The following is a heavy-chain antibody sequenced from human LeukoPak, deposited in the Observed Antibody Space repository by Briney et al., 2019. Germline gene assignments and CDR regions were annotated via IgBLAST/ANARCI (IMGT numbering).Heavy chain of an antibody. Sequence: PSETLSLTCSVSGDSISSYYWSWIRQPPGKGLEWTAYIYYSGSTNYNPSHTSRVTISVDTSKNQFSLKLSSVTAADTAVYYCARGRGWFDPWGQGTLVTVSS. CDR3: ARGRGWFDP. V-gene: IGHV4-59*01. CDR2: IYYSGST. CDR1: GDSISSYY. J-gene: IGHJ5*02.